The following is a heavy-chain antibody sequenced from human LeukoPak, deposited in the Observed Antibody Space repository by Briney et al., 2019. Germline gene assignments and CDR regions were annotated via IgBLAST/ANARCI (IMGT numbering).Heavy chain of an antibody. D-gene: IGHD6-13*01. Sequence: GGSLRLSCAASGFTFDDYAMHWVRQAPGKGLEWVSGISWNSGSIGYADSVKGRFTISRDNAKNSLYLQMNSLRADETAVYFCARFIASPGPDAFDIWGQGTLVTVSS. CDR3: ARFIASPGPDAFDI. CDR2: ISWNSGSI. V-gene: IGHV3-9*01. CDR1: GFTFDDYA. J-gene: IGHJ3*02.